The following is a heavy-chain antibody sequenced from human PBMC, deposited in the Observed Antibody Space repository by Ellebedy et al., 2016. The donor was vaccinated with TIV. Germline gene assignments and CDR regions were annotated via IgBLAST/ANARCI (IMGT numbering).Heavy chain of an antibody. CDR2: LSASGTAT. J-gene: IGHJ4*02. D-gene: IGHD3-3*01. CDR3: AKEYYDFWSGHYYFDY. CDR1: GFTFRSYV. V-gene: IGHV3-23*01. Sequence: GESLKISCAASGFTFRSYVMSWVRQAPGKGLEWVSGLSASGTATSYTDAVKGRFTVSRDTSKSTLYLQMNNLRADDTAVYYCAKEYYDFWSGHYYFDYWGRGTLVTVSS.